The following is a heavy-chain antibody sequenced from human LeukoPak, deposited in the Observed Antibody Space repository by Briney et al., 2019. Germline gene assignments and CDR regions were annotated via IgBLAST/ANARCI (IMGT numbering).Heavy chain of an antibody. V-gene: IGHV1-2*02. J-gene: IGHJ5*02. CDR2: INPNSGGT. D-gene: IGHD1-26*01. Sequence: ASVKVSCKASGYTFTGYYMHWVRQAPGQGLEWMGWINPNSGGTNYAQKFQGRVTMTRDTSISTAYMELSRLRSDDTAVYYCATDLVGGNWFDPWGQGTLVTVSS. CDR1: GYTFTGYY. CDR3: ATDLVGGNWFDP.